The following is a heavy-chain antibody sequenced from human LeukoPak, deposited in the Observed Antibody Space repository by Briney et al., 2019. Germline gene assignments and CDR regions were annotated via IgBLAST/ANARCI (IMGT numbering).Heavy chain of an antibody. Sequence: GGSLRLSCAASGFTVSSNYMSWVRQAPGKGLEWVSILYSGGSTYYADSVRGRFTISRDNSKNTLYLQMNSLRAEDTAVYYCASESLTGYYTPYWGQGTLVTVSS. CDR2: LYSGGST. J-gene: IGHJ4*02. D-gene: IGHD3-9*01. V-gene: IGHV3-53*01. CDR3: ASESLTGYYTPY. CDR1: GFTVSSNY.